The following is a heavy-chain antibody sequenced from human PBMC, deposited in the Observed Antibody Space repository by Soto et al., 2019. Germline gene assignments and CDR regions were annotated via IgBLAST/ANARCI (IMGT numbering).Heavy chain of an antibody. J-gene: IGHJ4*02. Sequence: VQLVESGGGMVQPGRSLRLSCAASGFTFSDYAMHWVRQAPGKGLEWVAVVSHDGRNTHYADSVKGRFTISRDSSMYTFSVEMPRLRAEDTAVYYCAKGGRQWLVTSDFNYWGQGALVTVSS. D-gene: IGHD6-19*01. V-gene: IGHV3-30*18. CDR1: GFTFSDYA. CDR2: VSHDGRNT. CDR3: AKGGRQWLVTSDFNY.